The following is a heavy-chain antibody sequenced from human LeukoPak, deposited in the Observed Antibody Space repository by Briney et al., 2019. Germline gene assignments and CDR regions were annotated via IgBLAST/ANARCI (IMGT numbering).Heavy chain of an antibody. CDR2: INPRGGNT. V-gene: IGHV1-46*01. Sequence: GASVNVSCNASGSAFISYYMHWVRQAPGQGLEWIGIINPRGGNTSYAQKCQGRVTMSRDTSTSTVYMELSSLRSEDTAVYYCARYTANYYYDSSGYYFDYWGQGTLVTVSS. D-gene: IGHD3-22*01. CDR3: ARYTANYYYDSSGYYFDY. CDR1: GSAFISYY. J-gene: IGHJ4*02.